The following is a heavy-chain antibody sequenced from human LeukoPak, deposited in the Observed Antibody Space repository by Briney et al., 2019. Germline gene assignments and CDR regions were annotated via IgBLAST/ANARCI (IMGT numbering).Heavy chain of an antibody. Sequence: PSETLSLTCTVSGGSISSGSYFWSWIRQPAGKGLEWIGRIYTSGSTNYNPSLKSRVTISVDTSKNQFSLKLSSATAADTAVYYCARDRKSITIFGVVTRTENPGNNWFDPWGQGTLVTVSS. CDR1: GGSISSGSYF. CDR3: ARDRKSITIFGVVTRTENPGNNWFDP. CDR2: IYTSGST. J-gene: IGHJ5*02. V-gene: IGHV4-61*02. D-gene: IGHD3-3*01.